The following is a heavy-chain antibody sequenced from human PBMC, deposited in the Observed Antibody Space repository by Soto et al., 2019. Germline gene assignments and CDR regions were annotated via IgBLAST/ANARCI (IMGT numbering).Heavy chain of an antibody. CDR3: ARDRRYSRSSSYYYYGMDV. D-gene: IGHD6-6*01. Sequence: ASVTVSCTSSVYTFTIYGIIWVRQAPGQGLEWMGWISAYNGNTNYAQKLQGRVTMTTDTSTSTAYMELRSLRSDDTAVYYCARDRRYSRSSSYYYYGMDVWGQGTTVTVSS. CDR2: ISAYNGNT. V-gene: IGHV1-18*01. CDR1: VYTFTIYG. J-gene: IGHJ6*02.